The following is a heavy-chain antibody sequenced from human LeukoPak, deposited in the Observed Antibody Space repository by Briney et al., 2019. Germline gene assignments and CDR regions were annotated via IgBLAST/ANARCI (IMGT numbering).Heavy chain of an antibody. D-gene: IGHD6-19*01. Sequence: ASVKVSCKASGHTFTSYGISWVRQAPGQGLEWMGWISAYNGNTNYAQKLQGRVTMTTDTSTSTAYMELRSLRSDDTAVYYCAGRMYSSGWYYFDYWGQGTLVTVSS. CDR3: AGRMYSSGWYYFDY. CDR2: ISAYNGNT. CDR1: GHTFTSYG. V-gene: IGHV1-18*01. J-gene: IGHJ4*02.